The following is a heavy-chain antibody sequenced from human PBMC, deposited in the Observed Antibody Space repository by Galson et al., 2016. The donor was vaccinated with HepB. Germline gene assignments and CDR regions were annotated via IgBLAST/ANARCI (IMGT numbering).Heavy chain of an antibody. CDR2: ISSDGSKK. CDR1: GFNFSNFG. CDR3: AKDRGSIVASVALFDY. D-gene: IGHD3-10*01. V-gene: IGHV3-30*18. Sequence: SLRLSCAGSGFNFSNFGMHWVRQAPGKGLEWVAAISSDGSKKFYADSVKGRSTISRDNAKSTLSLQVDTLGGDDTAVYYCAKDRGSIVASVALFDYWGQGSLVAVSS. J-gene: IGHJ4*02.